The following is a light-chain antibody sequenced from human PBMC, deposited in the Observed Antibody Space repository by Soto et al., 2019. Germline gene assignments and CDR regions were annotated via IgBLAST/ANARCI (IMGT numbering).Light chain of an antibody. CDR2: GVS. CDR1: QSVSTY. J-gene: IGKJ5*01. V-gene: IGKV3-20*01. CDR3: QQYANSPIT. Sequence: EIVLTQSPATLSLSPGERATLSCRASQSVSTYLAWYQQKPGQAPRLLIYGVSSRASGIPDRFFGSGSGTDFTLTINRLEPEDLAVYYCQQYANSPITFGQGTRLEIK.